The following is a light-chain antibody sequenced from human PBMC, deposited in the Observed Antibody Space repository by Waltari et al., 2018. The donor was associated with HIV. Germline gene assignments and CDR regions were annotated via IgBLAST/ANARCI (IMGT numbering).Light chain of an antibody. CDR3: GTWDNRLNAYV. CDR1: SSNIGSNF. Sequence: QSVLPQAPSVSAVPGQKIAISCSGASSNIGSNFVSWYQQFPGRATQLLSYDNNSRPSEIPDRFSCSKSGTSATLDITGLQTGDEADYYCGTWDNRLNAYVFGSGTEVTVL. V-gene: IGLV1-51*01. J-gene: IGLJ1*01. CDR2: DNN.